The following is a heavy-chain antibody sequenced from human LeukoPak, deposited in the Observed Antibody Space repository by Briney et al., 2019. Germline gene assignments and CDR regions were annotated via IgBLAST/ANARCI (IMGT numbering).Heavy chain of an antibody. CDR2: INPNSGGT. D-gene: IGHD3-22*01. Sequence: GASVKVSCKASGYTFTGYYMHWVRQAPGQGLEWMGWINPNSGGTNYAQKFQGWVTMTRDTSISTAYMELSRLRSDDTAVYYCARGLYPRASSTLDYYDSYYYYGMDVWGQGTTVTVSS. V-gene: IGHV1-2*04. CDR3: ARGLYPRASSTLDYYDSYYYYGMDV. CDR1: GYTFTGYY. J-gene: IGHJ6*02.